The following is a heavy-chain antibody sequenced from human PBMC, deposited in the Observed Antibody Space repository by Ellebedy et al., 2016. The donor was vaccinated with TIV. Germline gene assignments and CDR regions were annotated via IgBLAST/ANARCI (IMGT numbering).Heavy chain of an antibody. J-gene: IGHJ2*01. V-gene: IGHV3-21*01. CDR1: GFTFSSYT. D-gene: IGHD4-17*01. Sequence: PGGSLRLSCVASGFTFSSYTINWVRQAPGKGLEWVSSISGSSSYIYYADSVKGRFTISRDNAENSLYLQMNSLRAEDTAVYYCARKVPAPTTVPPNWYFDLWGRGTLVTVSS. CDR3: ARKVPAPTTVPPNWYFDL. CDR2: ISGSSSYI.